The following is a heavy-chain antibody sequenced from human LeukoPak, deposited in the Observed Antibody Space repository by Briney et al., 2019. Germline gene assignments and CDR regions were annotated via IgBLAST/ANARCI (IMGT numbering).Heavy chain of an antibody. CDR2: IIPIFGTA. CDR1: GGTFSSYA. D-gene: IGHD3-3*01. Sequence: SVKVSCKASGGTFSSYAISWVRQAPGQGLEWMGGIIPIFGTANYAQKFQGRVTITADKSTSTAYMELSSLRSEDTAVYYCARDSYDFWSGSESHMDVWGKGTTVTVSS. CDR3: ARDSYDFWSGSESHMDV. V-gene: IGHV1-69*06. J-gene: IGHJ6*03.